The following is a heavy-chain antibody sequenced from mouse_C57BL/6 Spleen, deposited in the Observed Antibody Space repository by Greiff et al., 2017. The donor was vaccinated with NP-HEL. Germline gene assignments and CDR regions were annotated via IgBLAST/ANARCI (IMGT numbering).Heavy chain of an antibody. Sequence: VQLQQSGPVLVKPGASVKMSCKASGYTFTDYYMNWVKQSHGKSLEWIGVINPYNGGTSYNQKFKGKATLTVDKSSSTAYMELNSLTSEDSAVYYCARYYGSSGFAYWGQGTLVTVSA. V-gene: IGHV1-19*01. CDR1: GYTFTDYY. CDR2: INPYNGGT. CDR3: ARYYGSSGFAY. J-gene: IGHJ3*01. D-gene: IGHD1-1*01.